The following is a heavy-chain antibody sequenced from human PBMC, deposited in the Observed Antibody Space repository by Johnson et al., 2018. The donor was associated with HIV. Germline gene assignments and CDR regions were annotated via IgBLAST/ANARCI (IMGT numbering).Heavy chain of an antibody. J-gene: IGHJ3*02. V-gene: IGHV3-30-3*01. Sequence: QLVESGGGLVQPGGSLRLSCAASGFTFSSYCMRWVRQAPGKGLEWVANITHDGSNKYYADSVKGRFTISRDNSKNTLYLQMNSLRAEDIAVYYCYTKGTVVSIWGQGTMVTVSS. CDR3: YTKGTVVSI. CDR2: ITHDGSNK. CDR1: GFTFSSYC. D-gene: IGHD2-8*01.